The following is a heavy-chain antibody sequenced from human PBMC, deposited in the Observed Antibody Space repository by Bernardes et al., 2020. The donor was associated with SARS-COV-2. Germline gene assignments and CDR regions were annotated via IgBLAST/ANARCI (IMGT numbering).Heavy chain of an antibody. V-gene: IGHV3-21*01. CDR3: ARGEDGIIPTVPDY. Sequence: GGSLRLSCVASGFRFSSHSINWVRQAPGKGLEWVASISSGSGYRYYTDSVRGRFTISRDNPKKSLYLQMNSLRVEDTAVYYCARGEDGIIPTVPDYWGQGTLVTVSS. CDR2: ISSGSGYR. D-gene: IGHD3-3*01. CDR1: GFRFSSHS. J-gene: IGHJ4*02.